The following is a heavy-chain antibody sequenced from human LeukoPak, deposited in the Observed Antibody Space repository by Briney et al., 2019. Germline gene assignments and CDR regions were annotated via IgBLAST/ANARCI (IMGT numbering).Heavy chain of an antibody. CDR3: AKDRYSYAFEYSDS. V-gene: IGHV3-30*04. Sequence: GGSLRLSCAASGFTFSSYAMHWVRQAPGKGLDWVAVISNDGSKKYYADSVKGRFTISRDNSKNTLSLQVSSLRAEDTAVYYCAKDRYSYAFEYSDSWGQGTLVTVSS. J-gene: IGHJ4*02. D-gene: IGHD5-18*01. CDR2: ISNDGSKK. CDR1: GFTFSSYA.